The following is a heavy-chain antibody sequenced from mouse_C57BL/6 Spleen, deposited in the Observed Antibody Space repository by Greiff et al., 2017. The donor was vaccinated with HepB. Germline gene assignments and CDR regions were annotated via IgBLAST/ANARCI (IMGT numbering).Heavy chain of an antibody. CDR1: GFTFSSYA. D-gene: IGHD2-4*01. J-gene: IGHJ4*01. Sequence: EVHLVESGGGLVKPGGSLKLSCAASGFTFSSYAMSWVRQTPEKRLEWVATISDGGSYTYYPDNVKGRFTISRDNAKNNLYLQMSHLKSEDTAMYYCASGGLRGYYAMDYWGQGTSVTVSS. V-gene: IGHV5-4*01. CDR3: ASGGLRGYYAMDY. CDR2: ISDGGSYT.